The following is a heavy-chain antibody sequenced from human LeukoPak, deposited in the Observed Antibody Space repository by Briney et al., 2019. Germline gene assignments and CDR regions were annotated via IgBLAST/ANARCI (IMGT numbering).Heavy chain of an antibody. J-gene: IGHJ4*02. D-gene: IGHD3-10*01. CDR2: IRSKANSYAT. Sequence: PGGSLKLSCAASGFTFSGSAMHWVRQASGKELEWVGRIRSKANSYATAYAASVKGRFTISRDDSKNTAYLQMNSLKTEDTAVYYCTREGGGLLWFGELDYWGQGTLVTVSS. CDR3: TREGGGLLWFGELDY. CDR1: GFTFSGSA. V-gene: IGHV3-73*01.